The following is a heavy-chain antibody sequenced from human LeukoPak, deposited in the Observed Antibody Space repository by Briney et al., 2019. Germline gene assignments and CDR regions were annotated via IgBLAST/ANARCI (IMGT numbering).Heavy chain of an antibody. D-gene: IGHD1-7*01. CDR3: AKDGDRTRFDY. J-gene: IGHJ4*02. Sequence: PGGSLRLSCAASGFTFDDFAMHWVRQVPGKGLQWVSLISGDGGSTYYADSVKGRFTISRDNSKNSLYLQMNSLRTEDTALYYCAKDGDRTRFDYWGQGTLVTVSS. CDR1: GFTFDDFA. V-gene: IGHV3-43*02. CDR2: ISGDGGST.